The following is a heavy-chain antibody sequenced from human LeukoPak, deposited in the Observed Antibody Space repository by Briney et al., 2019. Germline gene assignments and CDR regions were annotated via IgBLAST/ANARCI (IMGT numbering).Heavy chain of an antibody. Sequence: SETLSLTCAVYGGSFSGYYWSWIRQPPGKGLEWIGEVNHSGSANYNPSLKSRVTISVDTSKNHLSLRLSSVTAADTAIYYCARHSRHGYGGYENAFDIWGQGTMVTVSS. CDR1: GGSFSGYY. CDR3: ARHSRHGYGGYENAFDI. CDR2: VNHSGSA. J-gene: IGHJ3*02. D-gene: IGHD5-12*01. V-gene: IGHV4-34*01.